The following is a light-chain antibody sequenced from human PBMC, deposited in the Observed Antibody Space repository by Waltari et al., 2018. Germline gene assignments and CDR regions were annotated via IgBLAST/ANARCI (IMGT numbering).Light chain of an antibody. CDR3: QQYDNWPPYT. V-gene: IGKV3-15*01. CDR2: DAA. J-gene: IGKJ2*01. Sequence: EIVMTQSPATLSVSPGERATLSCRASQSVSINLAWYQQKPGQAPRLLIYDAATRATGIPARFSGTGSATEFSLTISSLQSEDVAVYYCQQYDNWPPYTFGQGTNLEIK. CDR1: QSVSIN.